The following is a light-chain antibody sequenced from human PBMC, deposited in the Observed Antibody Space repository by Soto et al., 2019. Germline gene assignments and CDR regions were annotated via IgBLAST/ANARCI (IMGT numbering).Light chain of an antibody. CDR1: QTVNNN. V-gene: IGKV3-15*01. Sequence: EIVMTQSPATLSVSPGERATLSCRASQTVNNNLAWYQQKRGQAPRLLIYGASTRATGIPARFSGSGSGTDFTLTISSLQSEDFAVYYCQQHNNWPPVTFGGGTKVDIK. CDR2: GAS. J-gene: IGKJ4*01. CDR3: QQHNNWPPVT.